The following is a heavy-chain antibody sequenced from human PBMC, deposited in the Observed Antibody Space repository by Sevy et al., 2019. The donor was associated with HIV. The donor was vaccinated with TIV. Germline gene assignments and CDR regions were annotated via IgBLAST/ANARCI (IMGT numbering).Heavy chain of an antibody. CDR3: ALERLSSDVAEYFHY. CDR2: ISFDATNK. CDR1: GFTFNRYS. D-gene: IGHD1-1*01. V-gene: IGHV3-30-3*01. Sequence: GGSLRLSCAASGFTFNRYSMHWVRQAPGKGLEWVATISFDATNKHYPDSVKGRFTISRDNFQNSLFLQMDSLRPEDTAVYYCALERLSSDVAEYFHYWGQGTLVTVSS. J-gene: IGHJ1*01.